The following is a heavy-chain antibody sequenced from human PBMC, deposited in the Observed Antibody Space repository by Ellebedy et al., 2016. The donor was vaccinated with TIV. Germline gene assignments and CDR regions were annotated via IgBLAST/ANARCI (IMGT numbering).Heavy chain of an antibody. Sequence: GESLKISCAASGFTFNFYSMNWVRQAPGKGLEWVASISNFSDYIYYADSVKGRFTISRDNAKNSLSLQMNSLRAEDTAVYYCARDSPGFYWGQGTLVTVSS. J-gene: IGHJ4*02. CDR1: GFTFNFYS. CDR3: ARDSPGFY. V-gene: IGHV3-21*01. D-gene: IGHD2-15*01. CDR2: ISNFSDYI.